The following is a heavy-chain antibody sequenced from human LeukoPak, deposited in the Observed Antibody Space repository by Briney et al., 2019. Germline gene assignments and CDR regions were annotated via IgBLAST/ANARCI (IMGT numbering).Heavy chain of an antibody. J-gene: IGHJ3*02. CDR1: GGSISSYY. D-gene: IGHD7-27*01. CDR3: ARSNWGLVAFDI. Sequence: SETLSLTCIVSGGSISSYYWSWIRQPPGKGLEWIGYIYYSGSIKYNPSLKSRVTLSVDKSKNQFSLKLRSVTAAGTAVYYCARSNWGLVAFDIWGQGTMVTVSS. CDR2: IYYSGSI. V-gene: IGHV4-59*01.